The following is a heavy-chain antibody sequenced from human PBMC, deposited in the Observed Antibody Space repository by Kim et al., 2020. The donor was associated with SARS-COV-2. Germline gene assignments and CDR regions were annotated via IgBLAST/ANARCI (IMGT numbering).Heavy chain of an antibody. J-gene: IGHJ5*02. Sequence: SETLSLTCAVYGGSFSGYYWSWIRQPPGKGLEWIGEINHSGSTNYNPSLKSRVTISVDTSKNQFSLKLSSVTAADTAVYYCARGLTLYSSSWYFVIWGWFDPWGQGTLVTVSS. CDR1: GGSFSGYY. CDR2: INHSGST. V-gene: IGHV4-34*01. D-gene: IGHD6-13*01. CDR3: ARGLTLYSSSWYFVIWGWFDP.